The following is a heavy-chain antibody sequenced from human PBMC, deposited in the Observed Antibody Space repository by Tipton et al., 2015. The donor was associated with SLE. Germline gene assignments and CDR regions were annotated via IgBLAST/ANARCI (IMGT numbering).Heavy chain of an antibody. CDR1: GFIINNYA. V-gene: IGHV3-23*01. CDR3: VKDQGDGYKILLQY. Sequence: SLRLSCAASGFIINNYAMNWVRQAPGKGLEWVASISGSGDRISYGGSVKGRHTVSRDNSNNTIYLHMNNLRAEDTAVYYCVKDQGDGYKILLQYWGQGTLVTVSS. CDR2: ISGSGDRI. D-gene: IGHD5-24*01. J-gene: IGHJ4*02.